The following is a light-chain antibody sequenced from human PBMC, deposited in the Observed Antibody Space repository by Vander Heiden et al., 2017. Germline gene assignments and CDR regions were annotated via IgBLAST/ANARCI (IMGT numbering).Light chain of an antibody. CDR2: NAS. V-gene: IGKV3-11*01. CDR1: QSVNIF. CDR3: QQRSDWPIT. J-gene: IGKJ5*01. Sequence: EIMLTQSPATLSLSPGERATLSCRASQSVNIFLAWYQQKSGQAPRLLIFNASNRATGIPARFSGSGSGTDFTLTISSLDPEDFAVYYCQQRSDWPITFGQGTRLEI.